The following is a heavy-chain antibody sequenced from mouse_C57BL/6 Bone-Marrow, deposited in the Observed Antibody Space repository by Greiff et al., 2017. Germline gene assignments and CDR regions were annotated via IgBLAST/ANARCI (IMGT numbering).Heavy chain of an antibody. Sequence: QVQLQQPGAELVRPGTSVKLSCKASGYTFTSYWMHWVKQRPGQGLEWIGGIDPSDSYTNYNQKFKGKATLTVDTSSSTAYMQLSSLSSEDSAVSSCARCGANWDWYFDVWGTGTTVTVS. CDR3: ARCGANWDWYFDV. J-gene: IGHJ1*03. CDR1: GYTFTSYW. V-gene: IGHV1-59*01. CDR2: IDPSDSYT. D-gene: IGHD4-1*01.